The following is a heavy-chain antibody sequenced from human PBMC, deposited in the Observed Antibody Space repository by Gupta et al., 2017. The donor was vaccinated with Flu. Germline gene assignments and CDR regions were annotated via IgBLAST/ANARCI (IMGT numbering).Heavy chain of an antibody. CDR2: ISYDGSNK. CDR1: GFTFSSYG. V-gene: IGHV3-30*18. D-gene: IGHD3-22*01. J-gene: IGHJ4*02. Sequence: QVQLVESGGGVVQPGRSLRLSCAASGFTFSSYGMHWVRQAPGKGLEWVAVISYDGSNKYYADSVKGRFTISRDNSKNTLYLQMNSLRAEDTAVYYCAKVHYDSSGSLHFDYWGQGTLVTVSS. CDR3: AKVHYDSSGSLHFDY.